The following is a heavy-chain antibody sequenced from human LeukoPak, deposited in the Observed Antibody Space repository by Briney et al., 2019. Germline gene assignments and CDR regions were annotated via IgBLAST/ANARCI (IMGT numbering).Heavy chain of an antibody. CDR3: ATRSSTLTAARGFDD. Sequence: SETLSLTCAVPGDSFSAYFWSWIRQAPGKGLEWIGEIDHRGSTNYNPPLKSRATISGRTSKNHFSLSLTSGTAADTAVYYCATRSSTLTAARGFDDWGQGNVVSVSS. V-gene: IGHV4-34*01. J-gene: IGHJ4*03. D-gene: IGHD6-6*01. CDR2: IDHRGST. CDR1: GDSFSAYF.